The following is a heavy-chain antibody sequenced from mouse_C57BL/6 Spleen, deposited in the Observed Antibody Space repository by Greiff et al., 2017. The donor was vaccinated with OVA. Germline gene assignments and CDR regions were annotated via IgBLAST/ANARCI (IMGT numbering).Heavy chain of an antibody. CDR3: AREGGYDYAGWYFDV. V-gene: IGHV1-82*01. J-gene: IGHJ1*03. Sequence: VQLQQSGPELVKPGASVKISCKASGYAFSSSWMNWVKQRPGKGLEWIGRIYPGDGDTNYNGKFKGKATLTAAKSSSTAYMQLSSLTSEDSAVYVCAREGGYDYAGWYFDVWGTGTTVTVSS. CDR2: IYPGDGDT. CDR1: GYAFSSSW. D-gene: IGHD2-4*01.